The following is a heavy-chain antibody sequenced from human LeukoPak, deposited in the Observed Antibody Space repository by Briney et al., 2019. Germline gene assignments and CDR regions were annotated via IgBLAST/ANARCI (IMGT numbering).Heavy chain of an antibody. CDR2: ISPNSGGT. V-gene: IGHV1-2*02. D-gene: IGHD6-13*01. J-gene: IGHJ4*02. CDR1: GYTFTGYY. Sequence: GASVKVSCKASGYTFTGYYMHWVRQAPGQGLEWMGWISPNSGGTNYAQKFQGRVTMTRDTSISTAYMELSRLRSDDTAVYYCARTTTIAANFDYWGQGTLVTVAS. CDR3: ARTTTIAANFDY.